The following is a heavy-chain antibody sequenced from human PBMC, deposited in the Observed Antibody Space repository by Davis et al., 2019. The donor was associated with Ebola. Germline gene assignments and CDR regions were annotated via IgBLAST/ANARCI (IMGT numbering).Heavy chain of an antibody. V-gene: IGHV1-69*13. CDR3: ARVIRLSYDFWSGPPPGYYYGMDV. CDR2: IIPIFGTA. CDR1: GGTFSSYA. Sequence: SVKVSCKASGGTFSSYAISWVRQAPGQGLEWMGGIIPIFGTANYAQKFQGRVTITADESTSTAYMELSSLRSEDTAVYYCARVIRLSYDFWSGPPPGYYYGMDVWGKGTTVTVSS. D-gene: IGHD3-3*01. J-gene: IGHJ6*04.